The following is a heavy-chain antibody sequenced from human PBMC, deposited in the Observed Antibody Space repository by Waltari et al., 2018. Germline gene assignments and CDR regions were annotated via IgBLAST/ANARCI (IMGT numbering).Heavy chain of an antibody. CDR3: ARDVAAAGNDY. V-gene: IGHV4-39*07. D-gene: IGHD6-13*01. J-gene: IGHJ4*02. CDR1: GGSISSSSYY. Sequence: QLQLQESGPGLVKPSETLSLTCTVSGGSISSSSYYWGWIRQPPGKGLEWIGSIYYSGRTYYNPSLKSRVTRSVDTSKNQFSLKLSAVTAADTAVYYCARDVAAAGNDYWGQGTLVTVSS. CDR2: IYYSGRT.